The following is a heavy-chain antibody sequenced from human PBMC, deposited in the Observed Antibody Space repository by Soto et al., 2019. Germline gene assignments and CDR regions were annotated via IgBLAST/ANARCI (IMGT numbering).Heavy chain of an antibody. CDR1: GFTFSDYA. D-gene: IGHD3-9*01. J-gene: IGHJ4*02. CDR2: ISGGGFDT. CDR3: AKDPSTGSADY. V-gene: IGHV3-23*01. Sequence: EVHLLESGGDLVQPGGSLRLSCAPSGFTFSDYAMSWVRQAPGKGLEWVSTISGGGFDTHYADSVKGQFTISRDNVKDTLYIQMNSLRVEDTAVYYCAKDPSTGSADYWGQGTLVTVSS.